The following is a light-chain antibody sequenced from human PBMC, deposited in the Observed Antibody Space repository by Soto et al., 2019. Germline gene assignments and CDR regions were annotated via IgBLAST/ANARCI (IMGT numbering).Light chain of an antibody. J-gene: IGLJ2*01. CDR3: CSYAGTYTWI. V-gene: IGLV2-11*01. CDR1: SNNVGGYNY. Sequence: QSVLTQPRSVSGSPGQSVTISCTGASNNVGGYNYVSWYQHHPGIVPQLIIYDVTKRPSGVPDRFSGSKSGNTASLTISGLQVEDEADYYCCSYAGTYTWIFGGGTKLTVL. CDR2: DVT.